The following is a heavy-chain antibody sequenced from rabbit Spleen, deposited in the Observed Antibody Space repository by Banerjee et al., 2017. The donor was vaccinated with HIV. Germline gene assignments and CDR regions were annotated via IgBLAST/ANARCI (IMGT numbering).Heavy chain of an antibody. D-gene: IGHD7-1*01. J-gene: IGHJ4*01. CDR2: IDTNDGDT. CDR1: GFSFSSNW. CDR3: VRDQAGYAGYGPYYFNL. V-gene: IGHV1S45*01. Sequence: LEESGGGLVKPGGTLTLTCTVSGFSFSSNWICWVRQAPGKGLEWIACIDTNDGDTDYANWPKGRFTISKTSSTTVTLQMTSLTAADTATYFCVRDQAGYAGYGPYYFNLWGPGTLVTVS.